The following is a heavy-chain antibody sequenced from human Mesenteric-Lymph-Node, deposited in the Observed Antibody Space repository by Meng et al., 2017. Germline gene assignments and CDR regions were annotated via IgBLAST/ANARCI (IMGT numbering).Heavy chain of an antibody. Sequence: ASVKVSCKASGYTFTSYGISWVRQAPGQGLEWMGWINPNSGGTNYAQKFQGRVTMTRDTSISTAYMELSRLRSDDTAVYYCAREPDYGDYFTYFDYWGQGTLVTVSS. CDR2: INPNSGGT. V-gene: IGHV1-2*02. CDR3: AREPDYGDYFTYFDY. J-gene: IGHJ4*02. D-gene: IGHD4-17*01. CDR1: GYTFTSYG.